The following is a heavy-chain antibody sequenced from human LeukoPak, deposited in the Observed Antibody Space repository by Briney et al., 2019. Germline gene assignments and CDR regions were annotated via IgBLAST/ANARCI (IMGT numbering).Heavy chain of an antibody. J-gene: IGHJ4*02. CDR3: AKDNAVVTNH. V-gene: IGHV3-23*01. CDR1: GFSFSHYA. CDR2: ISGSGGST. Sequence: GGSLRLSCVSSGFSFSHYAMSWVRQAPGKGLEWVSSISGSGGSTHYVDSVKGRFTISRDKTKNTLYLQMNSLRAEDTAVYYCAKDNAVVTNHWGQGTLVTVSS. D-gene: IGHD4-23*01.